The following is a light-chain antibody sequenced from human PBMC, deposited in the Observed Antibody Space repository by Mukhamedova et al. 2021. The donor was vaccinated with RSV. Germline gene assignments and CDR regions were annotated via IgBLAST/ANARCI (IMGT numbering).Light chain of an antibody. Sequence: KPETAPKSLIYATSTLQSGVPSRFSGSKSGTDFTLTISNLQPEDSATYYCQKYDTHPLIFGGGTKVEIK. V-gene: IGKV1D-16*01. CDR3: QKYDTHPLI. CDR2: ATS. J-gene: IGKJ4*01.